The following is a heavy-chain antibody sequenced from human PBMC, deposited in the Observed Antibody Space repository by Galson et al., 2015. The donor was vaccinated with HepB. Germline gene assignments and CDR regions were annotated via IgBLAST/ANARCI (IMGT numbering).Heavy chain of an antibody. Sequence: SLRLSCAASGFTFNKHTMNWVRQAPGKGLEWVSFIRSSGSRIYYADSVKGRFTISRDNAKNSLYLQMNSLRDEDTAVYYCAREGNSWFGTLDFWGQGARVTVSS. CDR1: GFTFNKHT. V-gene: IGHV3-48*02. D-gene: IGHD3-10*01. CDR2: IRSSGSRI. J-gene: IGHJ4*02. CDR3: AREGNSWFGTLDF.